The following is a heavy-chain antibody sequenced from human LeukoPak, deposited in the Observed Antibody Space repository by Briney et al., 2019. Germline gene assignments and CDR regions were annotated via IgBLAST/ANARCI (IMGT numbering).Heavy chain of an antibody. CDR2: MNPNSGNT. CDR1: GYTFTSYD. Sequence: GASVKVSCKASGYTFTSYDINWVRQVTGQGLEWMGWMNPNSGNTGYAQKFQGRVTMTRNTSISTAYMELSSLRSEDTAVYYCARDRRGKTAGILNWFDPWGQGTLVTVSS. V-gene: IGHV1-8*01. J-gene: IGHJ5*02. CDR3: ARDRRGKTAGILNWFDP. D-gene: IGHD6-13*01.